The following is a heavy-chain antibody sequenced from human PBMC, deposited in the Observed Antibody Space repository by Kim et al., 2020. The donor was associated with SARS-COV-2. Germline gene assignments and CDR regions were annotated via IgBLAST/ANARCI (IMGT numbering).Heavy chain of an antibody. Sequence: GGSLRLSCAASGFTFSRYAMTWVRQAPGKGLEWVSAISGSGGRVYYVYSVKGRFTISRDNSKNTLYLQMNSLRAEDTAIYYCAKDSGNDYGDQLDSWGQGTLVTVSS. J-gene: IGHJ5*01. V-gene: IGHV3-23*01. CDR3: AKDSGNDYGDQLDS. D-gene: IGHD4-17*01. CDR1: GFTFSRYA. CDR2: ISGSGGRV.